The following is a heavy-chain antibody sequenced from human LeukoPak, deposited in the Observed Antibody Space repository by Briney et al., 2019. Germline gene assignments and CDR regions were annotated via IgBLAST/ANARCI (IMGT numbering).Heavy chain of an antibody. CDR3: VRVVIDSSGSYYSFFDY. Sequence: ASVKVSCKASGYTFTYYDINWVRQATGQGLEWMGWMNPHNGNTGYAQKFQGTVTMTRDTSISTAYMELSSLRSEDTAVYCCVRVVIDSSGSYYSFFDYWGQGTLVTVSS. D-gene: IGHD3-22*01. V-gene: IGHV1-8*01. J-gene: IGHJ4*02. CDR1: GYTFTYYD. CDR2: MNPHNGNT.